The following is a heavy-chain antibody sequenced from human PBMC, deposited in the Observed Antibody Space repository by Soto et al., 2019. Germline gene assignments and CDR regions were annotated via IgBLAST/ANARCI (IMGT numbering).Heavy chain of an antibody. Sequence: SVKVSCKASGGTFSSYAISWVRQAPGQGLEWMGGIIPIFGTTNYARRFQGRVTITADKSTSTAYMELRSLRSEDTAVYYCARGTRSGSYYYYGLDVWGQGTTVTVS. D-gene: IGHD1-26*01. J-gene: IGHJ6*02. CDR1: GGTFSSYA. V-gene: IGHV1-69*06. CDR3: ARGTRSGSYYYYGLDV. CDR2: IIPIFGTT.